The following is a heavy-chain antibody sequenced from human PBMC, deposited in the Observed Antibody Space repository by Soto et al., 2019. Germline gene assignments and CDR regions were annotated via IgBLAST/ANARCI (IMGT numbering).Heavy chain of an antibody. CDR2: IYYSGST. CDR1: GGSISSYY. D-gene: IGHD6-13*01. Sequence: SETLSLTCTVSGGSISSYYWSWIRQPPGKGLEWIGYIYYSGSTNYNPSLKSRVTISVDTSKNQFSLKLSSVTAADTAVYYCARGAYSSSWYDLVGYYYYYMDVWGKGTTVTVSS. V-gene: IGHV4-59*01. CDR3: ARGAYSSSWYDLVGYYYYYMDV. J-gene: IGHJ6*03.